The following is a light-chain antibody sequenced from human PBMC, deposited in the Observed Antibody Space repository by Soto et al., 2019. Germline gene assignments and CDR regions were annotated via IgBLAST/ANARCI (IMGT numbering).Light chain of an antibody. CDR1: QSINNY. J-gene: IGKJ4*01. Sequence: EIVLTQSPATLSLSPGERATLSCRASQSINNYLAWYQQKPGQTPRLLIYDASSRAAGIPARFSGSGSGTDFTLTISSLEPEDFAVYYCQQRGNWPLTFGGGTKVEIK. CDR2: DAS. CDR3: QQRGNWPLT. V-gene: IGKV3-11*01.